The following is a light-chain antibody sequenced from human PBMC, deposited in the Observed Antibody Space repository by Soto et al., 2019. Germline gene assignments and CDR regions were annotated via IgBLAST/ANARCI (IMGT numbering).Light chain of an antibody. V-gene: IGLV1-51*01. CDR2: DDN. CDR1: APNIGNNS. J-gene: IGLJ1*01. CDR3: GTWDTSLPARV. Sequence: QSVLTQPPSVSAAPGQRVTISCSGSAPNIGNNSVSWYQQLPGAAPKLLIYDDNNRPSGIPDRFSGSKSGTSATLGITGLQTGDEADYYCGTWDTSLPARVFGPGTKVTVL.